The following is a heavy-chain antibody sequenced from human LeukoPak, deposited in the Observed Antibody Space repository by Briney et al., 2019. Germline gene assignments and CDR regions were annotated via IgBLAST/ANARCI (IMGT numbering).Heavy chain of an antibody. V-gene: IGHV3-74*01. D-gene: IGHD3-10*01. J-gene: IGHJ5*02. Sequence: GGSLRLSCAASGFTFSSYWMHWVRHAPGKGVVWVSRINIDGSSTSYADSVKGRFTISRDNAKNTLYLQMNTLRAEDTAAYYCAREGYYYGSGRPMPFDPWGQGTLVTVSA. CDR2: INIDGSST. CDR3: AREGYYYGSGRPMPFDP. CDR1: GFTFSSYW.